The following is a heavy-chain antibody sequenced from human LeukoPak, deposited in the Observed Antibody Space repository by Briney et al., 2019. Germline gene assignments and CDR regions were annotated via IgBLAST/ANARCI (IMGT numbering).Heavy chain of an antibody. CDR3: ARAIFPNYYDSSGYFDY. Sequence: GGSLRLSCAASGFTFSSFSMSWVRQAPGKGLEWVSSISSSSSYIYYADSVKGRFAISRDNAKNSLYLQMNSLRAEDTAVYYCARAIFPNYYDSSGYFDYWGQGTLVTVSS. V-gene: IGHV3-21*01. D-gene: IGHD3-22*01. CDR1: GFTFSSFS. J-gene: IGHJ4*02. CDR2: ISSSSSYI.